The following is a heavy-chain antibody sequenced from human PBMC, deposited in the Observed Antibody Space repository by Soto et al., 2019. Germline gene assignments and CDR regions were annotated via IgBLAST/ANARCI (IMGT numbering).Heavy chain of an antibody. D-gene: IGHD2-15*01. Sequence: QEQLVQSGPEVKKPGSSVTVSCKASAGTFNNYAICWVRQAPGQGLEWMGGTIPLFSTSSYAQKFQGRVTITADTSTSTVYMEMRNLKSEDTALYYCASAGGSPDYSYGMDVWGQGTTVNVS. J-gene: IGHJ6*02. CDR2: TIPLFSTS. CDR1: AGTFNNYA. V-gene: IGHV1-69*06. CDR3: ASAGGSPDYSYGMDV.